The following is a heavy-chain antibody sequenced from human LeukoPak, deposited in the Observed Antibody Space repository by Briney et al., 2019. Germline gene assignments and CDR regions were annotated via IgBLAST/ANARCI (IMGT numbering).Heavy chain of an antibody. J-gene: IGHJ4*02. D-gene: IGHD6-13*01. CDR3: ARLGGRIAAAGPNFDY. CDR2: IYHSGST. CDR1: GGSISSSSYY. Sequence: SETLSLTCTVSGGSISSSSYYWGWIRQPPGKGLEWIGSIYHSGSTYYNPSLKSRVTIPVDTSKNQFSLKLSSVTAADTAVYYCARLGGRIAAAGPNFDYWGQGTLVTVSS. V-gene: IGHV4-39*07.